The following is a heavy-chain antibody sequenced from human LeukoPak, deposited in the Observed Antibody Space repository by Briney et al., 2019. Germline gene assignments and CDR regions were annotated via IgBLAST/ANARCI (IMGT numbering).Heavy chain of an antibody. Sequence: GRSLRLSCAASGFTFSSYAMHWVRQAPGKGLEWVAVISYDGSNKYYADSVKGRFTISRDNSKNTLYLQMNSLRAEDTAVYYCARDLGYCSGGSCYSGYYYMDVWGKGTTVTVSS. CDR3: ARDLGYCSGGSCYSGYYYMDV. CDR2: ISYDGSNK. CDR1: GFTFSSYA. D-gene: IGHD2-15*01. J-gene: IGHJ6*03. V-gene: IGHV3-30*04.